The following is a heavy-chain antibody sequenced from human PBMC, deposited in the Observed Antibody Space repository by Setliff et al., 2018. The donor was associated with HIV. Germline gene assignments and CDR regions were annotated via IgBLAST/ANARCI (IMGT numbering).Heavy chain of an antibody. CDR1: GYSLAGYP. CDR2: ISPNSGDT. V-gene: IGHV1-2*02. CDR3: ARVRLIFTMIVVVSGAFDI. D-gene: IGHD3-22*01. J-gene: IGHJ3*02. Sequence: ASVKVSCKTSGYSLAGYPLHWVRQAPGQGLEWMGWISPNSGDTNYAQKFQGRVTMTRDTSLQTAYMELRSLRSDDTAVYYCARVRLIFTMIVVVSGAFDIWGQGTMVTVSS.